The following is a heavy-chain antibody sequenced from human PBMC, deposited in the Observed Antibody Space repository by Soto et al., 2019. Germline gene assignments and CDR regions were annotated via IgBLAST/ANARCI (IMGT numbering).Heavy chain of an antibody. CDR3: ARRDSSSGGFDY. Sequence: QVPLVQSGAEMKKPGASVKVSCKTSGYTFTSYAMHWVRQAPGQRLQWMGWINAGNGYPEYSQKFQGRVTITRDTSASTAYMELSSLISEDTAVYYCARRDSSSGGFDYWGQGTLVTVSS. CDR1: GYTFTSYA. V-gene: IGHV1-3*01. CDR2: INAGNGYP. D-gene: IGHD6-6*01. J-gene: IGHJ4*02.